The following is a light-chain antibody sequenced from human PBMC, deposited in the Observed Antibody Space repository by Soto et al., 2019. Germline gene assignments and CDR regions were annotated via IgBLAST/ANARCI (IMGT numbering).Light chain of an antibody. CDR2: KAS. CDR1: QNIRSW. CDR3: HQYNSYPWT. V-gene: IGKV1-5*03. J-gene: IGKJ1*01. Sequence: DIQMTQSPSTLSASVGDRVTITCRASQNIRSWLAWYQPKPGKDPKLLIYKASNLYSGVPSRFSGSASGTEFTLTISSLQPDDFAIYYCHQYNSYPWTFCQGTKVDIK.